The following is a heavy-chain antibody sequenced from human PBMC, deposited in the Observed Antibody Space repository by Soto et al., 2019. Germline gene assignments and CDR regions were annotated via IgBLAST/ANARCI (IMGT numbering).Heavy chain of an antibody. CDR2: VVVGSGLT. J-gene: IGHJ4*02. CDR1: QFTLDTFRTSV. Sequence: QMPLVQSGPEVKKPGTSVKVSCKASQFTLDTFRTSVVQWVRQARGQGLEWVGWVVVGSGLTNYAQQFQGKVTITWDMSTSTAEMRLSRLRAEDTAVFYCAIKMPAIYYLGSWGQGTQVTVSS. CDR3: AIKMPAIYYLGS. D-gene: IGHD3-22*01. V-gene: IGHV1-58*01.